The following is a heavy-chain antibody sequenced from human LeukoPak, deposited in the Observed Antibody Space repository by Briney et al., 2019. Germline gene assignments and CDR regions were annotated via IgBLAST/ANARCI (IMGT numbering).Heavy chain of an antibody. D-gene: IGHD3-22*01. CDR2: ISAYNGNT. Sequence: GASVKVSCKASGYMFTSYAISWVRQAPGQGLEWMGWISAYNGNTNYAQKLQGRVTMTTDTSTSTAYMELRSLRSEDTAMYWCARGYYDSSGYDPGLGYWGQGTLVTVSS. CDR3: ARGYYDSSGYDPGLGY. J-gene: IGHJ4*02. V-gene: IGHV1-18*01. CDR1: GYMFTSYA.